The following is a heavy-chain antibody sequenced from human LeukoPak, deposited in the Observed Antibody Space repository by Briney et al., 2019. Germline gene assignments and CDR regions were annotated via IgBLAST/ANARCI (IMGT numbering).Heavy chain of an antibody. J-gene: IGHJ4*02. CDR3: ARGDSFDLEVFDY. D-gene: IGHD1-1*01. Sequence: GGPLRLSCAASGFTFSSYAMSWVRQAPGKGLEWVSAISGSGGSTYYADSVKGRFTISRDNSKNTLYLQMNSLRAEDTAVYYCARGDSFDLEVFDYWGQGTLVTVSS. CDR2: ISGSGGST. V-gene: IGHV3-23*01. CDR1: GFTFSSYA.